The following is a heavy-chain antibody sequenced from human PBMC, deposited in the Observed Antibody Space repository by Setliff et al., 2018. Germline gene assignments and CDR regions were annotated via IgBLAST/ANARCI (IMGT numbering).Heavy chain of an antibody. J-gene: IGHJ3*02. V-gene: IGHV3-7*03. D-gene: IGHD3-22*01. CDR3: ARDRISRYYDSGAHAFDI. CDR1: AFTFKNYW. CDR2: IKGDGNNK. Sequence: GGSLRLSCAASAFTFKNYWMSWVRQAPGKGLEWVANIKGDGNNKDHADSVKGRFTISRDNAKNSLYLQMNSLRAEDTAVYYCARDRISRYYDSGAHAFDIWGQGTMVTVSS.